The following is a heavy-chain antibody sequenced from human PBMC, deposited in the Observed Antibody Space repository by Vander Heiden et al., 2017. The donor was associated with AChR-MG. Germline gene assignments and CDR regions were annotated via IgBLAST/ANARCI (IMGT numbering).Heavy chain of an antibody. Sequence: QITLKESGPTLVKPTQTLTLTCTFSGFSLSTSGVGVGWIRQPPGKALELLALMYWDDDKRYSPSLKSKLTITKDTSKNQVVLTMTNMDPVDTATYYCAHTMIYAPFDYWGQGTLVTVSS. CDR3: AHTMIYAPFDY. CDR1: GFSLSTSGVG. J-gene: IGHJ4*02. V-gene: IGHV2-5*02. D-gene: IGHD2-2*01. CDR2: MYWDDDK.